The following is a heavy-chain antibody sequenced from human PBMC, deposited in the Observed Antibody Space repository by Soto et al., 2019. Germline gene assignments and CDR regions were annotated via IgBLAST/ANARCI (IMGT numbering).Heavy chain of an antibody. CDR1: GYTFTSYG. V-gene: IGHV1-18*01. CDR3: AREWKLGYCSGGSCYQHYGMEV. Sequence: ASVKISCKASGYTFTSYGISWVRQAPGQGLEWMGWISAYNGNTNYAQKLQGRVTMTTDTSTSTAYMELRSLRSDDTAVYYCAREWKLGYCSGGSCYQHYGMEVWGQGTKVTVSS. J-gene: IGHJ6*02. CDR2: ISAYNGNT. D-gene: IGHD2-15*01.